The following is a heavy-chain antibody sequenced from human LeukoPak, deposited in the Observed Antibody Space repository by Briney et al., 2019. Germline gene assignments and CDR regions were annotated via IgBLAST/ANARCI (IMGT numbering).Heavy chain of an antibody. V-gene: IGHV1-8*01. CDR2: MNPNSGNT. CDR3: ARESPSTFYFDY. J-gene: IGHJ4*02. Sequence: ASVKVSCKASGYTFTSYDINWVRQATGQGLEWMGWMNPNSGNTGYAQKFQGRVTMTRNTSISTAYMELSSLRSEDTAVYYCARESPSTFYFDYWGQGTLVTVSS. CDR1: GYTFTSYD. D-gene: IGHD1-1*01.